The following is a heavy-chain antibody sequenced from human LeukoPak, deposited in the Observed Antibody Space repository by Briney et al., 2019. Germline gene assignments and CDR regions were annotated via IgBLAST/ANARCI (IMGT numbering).Heavy chain of an antibody. CDR1: GGSISSYY. J-gene: IGHJ2*01. CDR2: INHSGST. CDR3: ARGVAAANGYFDL. V-gene: IGHV4-34*01. D-gene: IGHD2-2*01. Sequence: SETLSLTCTVSGGSISSYYWSWIRQPPGKGLEWIGEINHSGSTNYNPSLKSRVTISVDTSKNQFSLKLSSVTAADTAVYYCARGVAAANGYFDLWGRGTLVTVSS.